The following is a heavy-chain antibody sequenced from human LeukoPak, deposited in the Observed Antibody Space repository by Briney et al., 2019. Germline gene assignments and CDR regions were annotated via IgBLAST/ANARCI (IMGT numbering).Heavy chain of an antibody. Sequence: GASVKVSCKASGFTFTSYDINWVRQATGQGLEWMGWMNPNSGNTGHAQKFQGRVTMTRNTSISTAYMELSSLRSEDTAVYYCAREHRPRGPASSFDYWGQGTLVTVSS. CDR2: MNPNSGNT. J-gene: IGHJ4*02. CDR1: GFTFTSYD. CDR3: AREHRPRGPASSFDY. V-gene: IGHV1-8*01. D-gene: IGHD2-2*01.